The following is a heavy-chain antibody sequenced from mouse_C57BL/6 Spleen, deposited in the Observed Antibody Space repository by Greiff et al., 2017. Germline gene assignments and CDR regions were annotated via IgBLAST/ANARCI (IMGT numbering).Heavy chain of an antibody. CDR3: ARSPRYYAMDY. CDR1: GFTFSDYG. V-gene: IGHV5-17*01. J-gene: IGHJ4*01. CDR2: ISSGSSTI. Sequence: DVHLVESGGGLVKPGGSLKLSCAASGFTFSDYGMHWVRQAPEKGLEWVAYISSGSSTIYYADTVKGRFTISRDNAKNTLFLQMTSLRSEDTAMYYCARSPRYYAMDYWGQGTSVTVSS.